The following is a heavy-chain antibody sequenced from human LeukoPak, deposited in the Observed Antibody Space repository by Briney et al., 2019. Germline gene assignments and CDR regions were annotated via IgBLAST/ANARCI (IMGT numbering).Heavy chain of an antibody. J-gene: IGHJ5*02. D-gene: IGHD3-10*01. CDR2: IYSRGST. CDR1: GFILSSYE. CDR3: ARDKGQYGSGTRGFTWFDP. Sequence: GSLRLSCAASGFILSSYEMNWVRQAPGKGLEWIGSIYSRGSTYYNPSLKSRVIVSSDMSKNQFSLMLNSVTAADTAVYYCARDKGQYGSGTRGFTWFDPWGQGTLVTVSS. V-gene: IGHV4-39*07.